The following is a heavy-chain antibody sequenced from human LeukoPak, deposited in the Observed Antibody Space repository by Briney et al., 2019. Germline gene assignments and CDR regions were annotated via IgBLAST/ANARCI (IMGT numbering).Heavy chain of an antibody. D-gene: IGHD3-3*01. CDR3: ARALYDFWSGYYKKGDAFDI. CDR1: GYTLTELS. Sequence: ASVKVSCKVSGYTLTELSMHWVRQAPGKGLEWMGGFDPEDGETIYAQKFQGRVTMTEDTSTDTAYMELSSLRSDDTAVYYCARALYDFWSGYYKKGDAFDIWGQGTMVTVSS. CDR2: FDPEDGET. J-gene: IGHJ3*02. V-gene: IGHV1-24*01.